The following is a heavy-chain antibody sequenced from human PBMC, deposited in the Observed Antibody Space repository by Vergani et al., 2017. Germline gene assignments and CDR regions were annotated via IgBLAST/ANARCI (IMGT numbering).Heavy chain of an antibody. CDR1: GGTFSSYA. CDR3: ARESVVVPAAISRDYYYYYMDV. CDR2: IIPIFGTA. V-gene: IGHV1-69*01. J-gene: IGHJ6*03. D-gene: IGHD2-2*02. Sequence: QVQLVQSGAEVKKPGSSVKVSCKASGGTFSSYAISWVRQAPGQGLEWMGGIIPIFGTANYAQKFQGRVTITADESTSTAYMELSSLRSEDTAVYYCARESVVVPAAISRDYYYYYMDVWGKGTTVTVSS.